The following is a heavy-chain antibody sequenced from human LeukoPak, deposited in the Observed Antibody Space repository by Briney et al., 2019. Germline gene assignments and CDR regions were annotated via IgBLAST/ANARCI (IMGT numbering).Heavy chain of an antibody. CDR3: ARDLVGDIVATILFDY. CDR1: GFTLSSYS. D-gene: IGHD5-12*01. CDR2: ISSSSSTI. V-gene: IGHV3-48*04. J-gene: IGHJ4*02. Sequence: GGSLRLSCAASGFTLSSYSMNWVRQAPGKGLEWVSYISSSSSTIYYADSVKGRFTISRDNAKSSLYLQMNSLRAEDTAVYYCARDLVGDIVATILFDYWGQGTLVTVSS.